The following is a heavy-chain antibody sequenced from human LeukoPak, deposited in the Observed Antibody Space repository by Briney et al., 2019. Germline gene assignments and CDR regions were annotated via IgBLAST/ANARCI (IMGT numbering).Heavy chain of an antibody. Sequence: GGSLRLSCAASGFTFSSYGMHWVRQAPGKGLEWVAVISYDGSNKYYADSVKGRFTISRDNSKNTLYLQMNSLRAEDTAVYYCAKLGRVNSGSYSAFDYWGQGTLVTVSS. CDR1: GFTFSSYG. V-gene: IGHV3-30*18. CDR2: ISYDGSNK. J-gene: IGHJ4*02. CDR3: AKLGRVNSGSYSAFDY. D-gene: IGHD1-26*01.